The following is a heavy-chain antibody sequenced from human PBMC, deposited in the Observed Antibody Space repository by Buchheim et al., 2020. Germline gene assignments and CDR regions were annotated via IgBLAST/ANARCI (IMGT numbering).Heavy chain of an antibody. Sequence: EVQLVESGGGLVQPGGSLRLSCAASGFTFSSYEMNWVRQAPGKGLEWVSYISNSGSTIYYADSVKGRFTISRDNAKNSLYLQMNSLRAEDTAVYYCARDSGYDSSGYYLSERGFGYWGQGTL. D-gene: IGHD3-22*01. CDR3: ARDSGYDSSGYYLSERGFGY. CDR2: ISNSGSTI. J-gene: IGHJ4*02. CDR1: GFTFSSYE. V-gene: IGHV3-48*03.